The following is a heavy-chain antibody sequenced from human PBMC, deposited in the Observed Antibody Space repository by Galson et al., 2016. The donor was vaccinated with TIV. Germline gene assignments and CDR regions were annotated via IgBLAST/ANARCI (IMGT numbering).Heavy chain of an antibody. J-gene: IGHJ4*02. Sequence: ETLSLTCTVSGYSISSVYYWGWIRQPPGKGLEWIGTIYHGGNTYYNPSLKSRVTISLDTSTNQFSLKLSSVTAADTAVYYCARDNILTGYYRGFDYWGQGTLVTVSS. CDR2: IYHGGNT. V-gene: IGHV4-38-2*02. CDR3: ARDNILTGYYRGFDY. CDR1: GYSISSVYY. D-gene: IGHD3-9*01.